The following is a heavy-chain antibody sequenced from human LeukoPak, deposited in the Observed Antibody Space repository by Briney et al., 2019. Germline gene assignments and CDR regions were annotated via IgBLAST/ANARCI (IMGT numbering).Heavy chain of an antibody. CDR1: GGTFSSYA. J-gene: IGHJ4*02. Sequence: GSSVKVSRKASGGTFSSYAISWVRQAPGQGLEWMGRIIPILGIANYAQKFQGRVTITADKSTSTAYMELSSLRSEDTAVYYCARDGSNPISVWGQGTLVTVSS. D-gene: IGHD1-26*01. V-gene: IGHV1-69*04. CDR2: IIPILGIA. CDR3: ARDGSNPISV.